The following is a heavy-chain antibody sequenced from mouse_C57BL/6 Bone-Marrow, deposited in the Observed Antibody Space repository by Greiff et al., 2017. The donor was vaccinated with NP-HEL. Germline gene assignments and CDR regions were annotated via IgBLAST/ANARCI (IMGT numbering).Heavy chain of an antibody. CDR3: ARCGDGLRGAMDY. CDR2: IFPGSGST. V-gene: IGHV1-75*01. D-gene: IGHD1-1*01. J-gene: IGHJ4*01. Sequence: QVQLKESGPELVKPGASVKISCKASGYTFTDYYINWVKQRPGQGLEWIGWIFPGSGSTYYNEKFKGKATLTVDKSSSTAYMLLSSLTSEDSAVYFCARCGDGLRGAMDYWGQGTSVTVSS. CDR1: GYTFTDYY.